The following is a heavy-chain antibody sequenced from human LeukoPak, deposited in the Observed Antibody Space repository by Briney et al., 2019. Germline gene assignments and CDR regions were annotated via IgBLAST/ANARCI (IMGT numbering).Heavy chain of an antibody. J-gene: IGHJ4*02. Sequence: PGGSLRLSCAASGFTFSSYAMSWVRQAPGKGLEWVSAISGSGGSTYYADSVKGRFTISRDNAKNSLYLQMNSLRAEDTAVYYCARIIFGESWLQLVDYWGQGTLVTVSS. CDR3: ARIIFGESWLQLVDY. CDR2: ISGSGGST. V-gene: IGHV3-23*01. CDR1: GFTFSSYA. D-gene: IGHD5-24*01.